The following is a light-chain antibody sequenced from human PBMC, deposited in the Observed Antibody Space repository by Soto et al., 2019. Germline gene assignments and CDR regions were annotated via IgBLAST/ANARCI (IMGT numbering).Light chain of an antibody. CDR2: WAS. V-gene: IGKV1-5*03. J-gene: IGKJ1*01. CDR3: QHFYSYSPWT. CDR1: QNINNR. Sequence: DIQMTQSPSPLSASVGDRVMITCRASQNINNRLAWYQQRPGKSPKLLVYWASTLESGVPSRFSGSGAVTEFTISISGVQPADFATYYDQHFYSYSPWTFGQGTKVE.